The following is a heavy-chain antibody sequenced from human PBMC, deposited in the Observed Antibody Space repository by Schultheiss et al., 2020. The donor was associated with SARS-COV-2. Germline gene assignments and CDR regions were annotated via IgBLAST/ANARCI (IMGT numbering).Heavy chain of an antibody. J-gene: IGHJ6*02. Sequence: SETLSLTCTVSGGSISSYYWSWIRQPPGKGLEWIGEINHSGSTNYNPSLKSRVTISVDTSKNQFSLKLSSVTAADTAVYYCARGEGSGWYSDYYYYGMDVWGQGTTVTVSS. D-gene: IGHD6-19*01. CDR2: INHSGST. V-gene: IGHV4-59*01. CDR1: GGSISSYY. CDR3: ARGEGSGWYSDYYYYGMDV.